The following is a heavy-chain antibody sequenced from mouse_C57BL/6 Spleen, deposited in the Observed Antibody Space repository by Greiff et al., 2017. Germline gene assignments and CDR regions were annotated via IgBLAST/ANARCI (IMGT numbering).Heavy chain of an antibody. J-gene: IGHJ4*01. D-gene: IGHD1-1*01. CDR1: GYAFSSYW. CDR2: IYPGDGDT. Sequence: QVQLKESGAELVKPGASVKISCKASGYAFSSYWMNWVKQRPGKGLEWIGQIYPGDGDTNYNGKFKGKATLTADKSSSTAYMQLSSLTSEDSAVYFCARRSTYYGSSPYYAMDYWGQGTSVTVSS. CDR3: ARRSTYYGSSPYYAMDY. V-gene: IGHV1-80*01.